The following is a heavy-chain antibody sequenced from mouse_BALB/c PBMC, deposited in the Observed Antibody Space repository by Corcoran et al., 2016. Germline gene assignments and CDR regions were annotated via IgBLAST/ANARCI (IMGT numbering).Heavy chain of an antibody. CDR1: GFNIKDTY. CDR2: IDPANGNT. Sequence: EVQLQQCGAELVKPGASVKLSCTASGFNIKDTYLHWVKQRPEQGLEWIGRIDPANGNTKYDPKFQGKATITADTSSNTAYLQLSSLTSEDTAVYYCARSNWLDYWGQGTTLTVSS. V-gene: IGHV14-3*02. CDR3: ARSNWLDY. J-gene: IGHJ2*01. D-gene: IGHD4-1*01.